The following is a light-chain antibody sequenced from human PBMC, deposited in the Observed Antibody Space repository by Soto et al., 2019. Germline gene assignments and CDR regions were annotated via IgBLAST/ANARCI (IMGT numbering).Light chain of an antibody. J-gene: IGLJ1*01. Sequence: QSALTQPASVSGSPGQSITISCTGTSSDVGGYNYVSWYQQHPGKAPNFFIYDVSSRPSGVANRFSGSKSGNTASLTISGLQAEDEADYYCCSYTTSNTRQIVFGTGTKVIVL. CDR3: CSYTTSNTRQIV. CDR1: SSDVGGYNY. CDR2: DVS. V-gene: IGLV2-14*03.